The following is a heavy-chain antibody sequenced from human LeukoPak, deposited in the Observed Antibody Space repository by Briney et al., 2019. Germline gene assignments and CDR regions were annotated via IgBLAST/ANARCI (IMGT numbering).Heavy chain of an antibody. D-gene: IGHD2-15*01. CDR1: GFTFSSYW. CDR3: TGGRDRSQLYFGS. V-gene: IGHV3-74*01. Sequence: GGSLRLSCEASGFTFSSYWMHWVRQAPGKGLVWVSRIDSDGSRISYADSVKGRFTISRDNAKNTLYLEMNSLRAEDTAVHYCTGGRDRSQLYFGSWGQGTLVTVSS. CDR2: IDSDGSRI. J-gene: IGHJ4*02.